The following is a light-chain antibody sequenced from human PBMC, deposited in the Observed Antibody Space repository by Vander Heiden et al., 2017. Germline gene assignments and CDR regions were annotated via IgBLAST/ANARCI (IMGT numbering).Light chain of an antibody. V-gene: IGKV3-15*01. CDR2: DAS. J-gene: IGKJ2*01. Sequence: EIVMTQSPATLSVSPGERATLSCRASQSVSSNLAWYQQKPGQAPRLLIYDASTRATGIPARFSGSGSATEFTLTISSLQSEDFAVYYCQQYNNWLGTFGQGTKLEIK. CDR1: QSVSSN. CDR3: QQYNNWLGT.